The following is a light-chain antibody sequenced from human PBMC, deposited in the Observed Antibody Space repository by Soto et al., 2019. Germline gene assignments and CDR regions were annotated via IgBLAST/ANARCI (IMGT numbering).Light chain of an antibody. CDR3: QQRGNWPLT. V-gene: IGKV3-11*01. CDR1: QSVSSY. Sequence: ENVLTQSPATLSLSPGERAALSCRASQSVSSYLAWYQQKPGQAPRLLIYDASNMATGIPARFSGSGSGTDFTLTISSLEPEDFAVYYCQQRGNWPLTFGGGTKVDIK. J-gene: IGKJ4*01. CDR2: DAS.